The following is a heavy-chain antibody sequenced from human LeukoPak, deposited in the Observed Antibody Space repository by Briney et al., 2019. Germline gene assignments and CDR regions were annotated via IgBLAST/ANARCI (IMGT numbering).Heavy chain of an antibody. Sequence: GGSLRLSCAASGFTFSSYGMNWVRQAPGKGLEWVSYISSSGSTIYYADSVKGRFTISRDNAKNSLYLQMNSLRAEDTAVYYCAREEIVPAAYFDYWGQGTLVTVSS. V-gene: IGHV3-48*03. CDR2: ISSSGSTI. CDR1: GFTFSSYG. D-gene: IGHD2-2*01. CDR3: AREEIVPAAYFDY. J-gene: IGHJ4*02.